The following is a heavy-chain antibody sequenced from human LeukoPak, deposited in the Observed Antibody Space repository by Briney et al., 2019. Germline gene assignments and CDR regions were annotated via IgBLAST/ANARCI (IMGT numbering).Heavy chain of an antibody. J-gene: IGHJ4*02. Sequence: SVQVPCKASAGTFSSYAISWGRQAPGHGLEWLGGIMPIFGTANSEQKFPRRVTITADESTSTAYIWLRRLGSYVPDVYYCARGCPYDCIGYSYWGQVTLVTVSS. V-gene: IGHV1-69*13. CDR3: ARGCPYDCIGYSY. CDR1: AGTFSSYA. D-gene: IGHD3-22*01. CDR2: IMPIFGTA.